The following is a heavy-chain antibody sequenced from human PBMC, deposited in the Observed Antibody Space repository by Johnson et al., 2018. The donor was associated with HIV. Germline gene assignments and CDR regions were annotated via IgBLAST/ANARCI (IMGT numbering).Heavy chain of an antibody. CDR3: AKSPAKDHGGNSGALAI. J-gene: IGHJ3*02. CDR2: IWYDGNNK. D-gene: IGHD4-23*01. CDR1: GFTFSSYG. V-gene: IGHV3-33*06. Sequence: QVRLVESGGGLVQPGGSLRLSCAASGFTFSSYGMHWVRQAPGKGVQWVAVIWYDGNNKYYADSVQGRFTVSRDNSQNTLYLQMNSLRAEDTAMYYCAKSPAKDHGGNSGALAIWGQGTMVTVSS.